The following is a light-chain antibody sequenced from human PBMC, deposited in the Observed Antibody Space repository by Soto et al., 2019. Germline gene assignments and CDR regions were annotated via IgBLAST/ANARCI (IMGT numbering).Light chain of an antibody. CDR1: QTITNTY. V-gene: IGKV3-20*01. J-gene: IGKJ3*01. CDR3: QQYGTSPRT. Sequence: EIVLTQSPGTLSLSPGERATLSCRASQTITNTYLAWYQKKVGQAPRLLIYDVSSRATGIPDRFSGSGSGTDCTLTISRLEPEDFAVYYFQQYGTSPRTFGPGTILDIK. CDR2: DVS.